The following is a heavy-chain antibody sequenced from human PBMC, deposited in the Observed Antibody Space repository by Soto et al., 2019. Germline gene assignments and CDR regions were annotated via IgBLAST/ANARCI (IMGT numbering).Heavy chain of an antibody. CDR3: AKAPCSSTSCSRGYFDY. Sequence: GGSLRLSCAASGFTFSNYAMSWVRQAPGKGLEWVSAISGGGGSTYYADSVKGRFTISRDNSKNTLYLQMNSLRAADTAVFFCAKAPCSSTSCSRGYFDYWGQGTQVTVSS. CDR2: ISGGGGST. V-gene: IGHV3-23*01. D-gene: IGHD2-2*01. CDR1: GFTFSNYA. J-gene: IGHJ4*02.